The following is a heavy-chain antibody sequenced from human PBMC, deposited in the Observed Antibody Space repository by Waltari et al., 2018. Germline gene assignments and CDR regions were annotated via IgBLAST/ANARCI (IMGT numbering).Heavy chain of an antibody. D-gene: IGHD3-22*01. CDR2: IYYSGRT. CDR1: GGSISSSSYY. J-gene: IGHJ4*02. V-gene: IGHV4-39*07. CDR3: ARGDYYDSSGYSD. Sequence: QLQLQESGPGLVKPSETLSLTCTVSGGSISSSSYYWGWIRQPPGKGLEWIGRIYYSGRTYYNPSLKSRVTISVDTSKNQFSLKLSSVTAADTAVYYCARGDYYDSSGYSDWGQGTLVTVSS.